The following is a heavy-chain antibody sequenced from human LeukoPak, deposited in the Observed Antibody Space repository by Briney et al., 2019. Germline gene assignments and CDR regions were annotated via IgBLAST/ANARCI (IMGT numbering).Heavy chain of an antibody. CDR2: INPSGGST. CDR1: GYTFTSYY. Sequence: VSVKVSCKASGYTFTSYYMHWVRQAPGQGLEWMGIINPSGGSTSYAQKFQGRVTMTRDTSTSIVYMELSSLRSEDTAVYYCARDRTDNVMDYYYYYGMDVWGQGTTVTVSS. J-gene: IGHJ6*02. CDR3: ARDRTDNVMDYYYYYGMDV. V-gene: IGHV1-46*01. D-gene: IGHD3-16*01.